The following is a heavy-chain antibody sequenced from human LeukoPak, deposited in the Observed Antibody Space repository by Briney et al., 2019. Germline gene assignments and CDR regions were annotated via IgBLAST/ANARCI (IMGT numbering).Heavy chain of an antibody. V-gene: IGHV6-1*01. Sequence: SQTLSLTCAISGDSVSSNSAAWNWIRQSPSRGLEWLGRTYYRSKWYNDYAVSVKSRITINPDTSKNQFSLKLSSVTAADTAVYYCARAAMDTAMVVDYWGQGTLVTVSS. CDR1: GDSVSSNSAA. D-gene: IGHD5-18*01. CDR3: ARAAMDTAMVVDY. J-gene: IGHJ4*02. CDR2: TYYRSKWYN.